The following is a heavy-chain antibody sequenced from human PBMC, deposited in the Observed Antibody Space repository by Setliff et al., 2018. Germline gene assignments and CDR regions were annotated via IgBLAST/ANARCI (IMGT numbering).Heavy chain of an antibody. J-gene: IGHJ6*03. D-gene: IGHD5-18*01. CDR1: GGSFSGYY. V-gene: IGHV4-34*01. CDR2: INHSGST. Sequence: PSETLSLTCAVYGGSFSGYYWSWIRQPPGKGLEWIGEINHSGSTNYNPSLKSRVTISVDMSKNQFSLKLSSVAAADTAVYYCARGGYSYGHHYYYYMDVWGKGTTVTVSS. CDR3: ARGGYSYGHHYYYYMDV.